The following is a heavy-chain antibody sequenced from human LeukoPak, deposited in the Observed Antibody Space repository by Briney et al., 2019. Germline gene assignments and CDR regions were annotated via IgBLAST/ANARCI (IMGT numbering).Heavy chain of an antibody. J-gene: IGHJ4*02. CDR2: FDPEDGET. Sequence: GASVKVSCKVSGYTLTELSMHWVRQAPGKGLEWMGGFDPEDGETIYAQKFQGRVTMTEDTSTDTAYMELSSLRSEDTAVYYCARKHYDFWSGYYGVDSYFDYWGQGTLVTVSS. V-gene: IGHV1-24*01. CDR3: ARKHYDFWSGYYGVDSYFDY. CDR1: GYTLTELS. D-gene: IGHD3-3*01.